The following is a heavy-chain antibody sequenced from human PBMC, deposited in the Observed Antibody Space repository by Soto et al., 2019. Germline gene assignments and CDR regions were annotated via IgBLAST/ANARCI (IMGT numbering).Heavy chain of an antibody. CDR1: GDSTRSRYW. D-gene: IGHD1-26*01. CDR2: VNQSGTS. J-gene: IGHJ3*01. V-gene: IGHV4-4*02. CDR3: ARGWRVGGGFDV. Sequence: SETLSLTCGVSGDSTRSRYWWTGLRRPPGRGLEWIVEVNQSGTSNYNPSLKSRVTISLDTSKNQFFLKLNSVTAAWTAVYYYARGWRVGGGFDVWGLGTMVTVSS.